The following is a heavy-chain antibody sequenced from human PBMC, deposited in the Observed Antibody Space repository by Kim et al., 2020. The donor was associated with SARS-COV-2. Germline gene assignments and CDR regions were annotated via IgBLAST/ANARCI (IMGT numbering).Heavy chain of an antibody. D-gene: IGHD3-10*01. CDR3: ARERLWFRGPPPPYYYYGMDV. V-gene: IGHV7-4-1*02. Sequence: ASVKVSCKASGYTFTSYAMNWVRQAPGQGLEWMGWSNTNTGNPTYAQGFTGRFVFSLDTSVSTAYLQISSLKAEDTAVYYCARERLWFRGPPPPYYYYGMDVWGQGAPVTVSS. J-gene: IGHJ6*02. CDR1: GYTFTSYA. CDR2: SNTNTGNP.